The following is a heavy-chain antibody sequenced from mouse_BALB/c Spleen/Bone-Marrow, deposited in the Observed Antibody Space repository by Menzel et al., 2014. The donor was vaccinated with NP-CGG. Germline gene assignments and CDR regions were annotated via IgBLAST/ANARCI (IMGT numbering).Heavy chain of an antibody. D-gene: IGHD1-1*01. CDR1: GYSITSDYA. CDR2: ISYSGST. V-gene: IGHV3-2*02. CDR3: ARSVYYGSSYVDY. J-gene: IGHJ2*01. Sequence: EVKLVESGPGLVKPSQSLSLTCTVTGYSITSDYAWNWIRPFPGNKLEWMGYISYSGSTSYNPSLKSRISITRDTSKNQFFLQLNSVTTEDTATYYCARSVYYGSSYVDYWGQGTTLTVSS.